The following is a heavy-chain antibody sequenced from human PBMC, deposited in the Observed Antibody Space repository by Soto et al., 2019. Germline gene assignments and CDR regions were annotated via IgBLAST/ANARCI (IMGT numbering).Heavy chain of an antibody. CDR2: IYYSGST. Sequence: PSETLSLTCTVSGGSISSYYWSWIRQPPGKGLEWIGYIYYSGSTNYNPSLKSRVTISVDTSKNQFSLKLSSVTAADTAVYYCARGMVRGVTNNYYYMDVWGKGTTVTVSS. D-gene: IGHD3-10*01. CDR3: ARGMVRGVTNNYYYMDV. CDR1: GGSISSYY. V-gene: IGHV4-59*01. J-gene: IGHJ6*03.